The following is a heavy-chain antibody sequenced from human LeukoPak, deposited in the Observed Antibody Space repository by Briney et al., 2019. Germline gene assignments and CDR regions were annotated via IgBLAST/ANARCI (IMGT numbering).Heavy chain of an antibody. D-gene: IGHD4-17*01. Sequence: SVKVSCKASGGTFSSEASIWVRQAPGQGLEWMGGIIPIFGRPDYAQKFQDIVTITTDESTNTVYMELSSLRSEDTAVYYCVRSFDYWGQGTLVTVSS. CDR1: GGTFSSEA. CDR3: VRSFDY. V-gene: IGHV1-69*05. J-gene: IGHJ4*02. CDR2: IIPIFGRP.